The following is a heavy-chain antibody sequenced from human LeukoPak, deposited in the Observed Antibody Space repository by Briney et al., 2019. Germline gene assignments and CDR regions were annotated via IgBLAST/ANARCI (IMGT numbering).Heavy chain of an antibody. CDR2: VSGSGGST. CDR3: AKDLANYYDSSGYPDY. J-gene: IGHJ4*02. V-gene: IGHV3-23*01. CDR1: GFTFSSYA. Sequence: GGSLRLSCAASGFTFSSYAMSWVRQAPGKGLEWDSGVSGSGGSTYYADSVKGRFTISRDNSKNTLYLQMNSLRAEDTAVYYCAKDLANYYDSSGYPDYWGPGTLVTVSS. D-gene: IGHD3-22*01.